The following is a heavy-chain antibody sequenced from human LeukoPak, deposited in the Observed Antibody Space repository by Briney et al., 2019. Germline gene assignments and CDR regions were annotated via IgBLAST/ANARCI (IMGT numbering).Heavy chain of an antibody. D-gene: IGHD4-17*01. CDR2: INHSGST. CDR1: GGSFSGYY. V-gene: IGHV4-34*01. CDR3: ASGTVIYFQH. Sequence: SETLSLTCAVYGGSFSGYYWSWIRPPPGRGREWIGEINHSGSTNYNPSLKSRVTISVDTSKNQFSLTLSSVTAADTAVYYCASGTVIYFQHWGQGTLVTVSS. J-gene: IGHJ1*01.